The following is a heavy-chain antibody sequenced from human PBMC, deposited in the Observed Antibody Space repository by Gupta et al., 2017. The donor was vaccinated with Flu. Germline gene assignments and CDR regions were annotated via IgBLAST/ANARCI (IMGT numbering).Heavy chain of an antibody. Sequence: QVQLVQSGAEVKKPGASVKVSCKASGYTFTSYTMHWVRQAPGQRLEWMGWINAGDGNTKYSQKFQGRVTITRDTSASTAYMELSSLRSEDTAVYFCRAYYYDTSAYYRDYWGQGTLVTVSS. CDR2: INAGDGNT. D-gene: IGHD3-22*01. J-gene: IGHJ4*02. CDR3: RAYYYDTSAYYRDY. V-gene: IGHV1-3*01. CDR1: GYTFTSYT.